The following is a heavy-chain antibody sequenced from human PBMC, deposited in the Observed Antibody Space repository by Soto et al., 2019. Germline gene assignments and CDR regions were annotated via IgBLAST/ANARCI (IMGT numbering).Heavy chain of an antibody. D-gene: IGHD1-26*01. CDR3: ARDRRGLLAYFSNSMAL. Sequence: PGGSLRLSCTASGFTFSGYGMNWVRQAPGKGLEWVAVISYDGGNKYYADSVKGRFTISRDNSKNTLYLQMNSLRAEDTAVYYCARDRRGLLAYFSNSMALWGRGTTVTVS. J-gene: IGHJ6*02. CDR2: ISYDGGNK. V-gene: IGHV3-30*03. CDR1: GFTFSGYG.